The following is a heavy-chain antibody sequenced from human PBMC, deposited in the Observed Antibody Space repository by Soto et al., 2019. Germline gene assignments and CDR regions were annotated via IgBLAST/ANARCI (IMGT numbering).Heavy chain of an antibody. Sequence: SVKVSCKASGGTLSSYAISWVRQAPGQGHEWMGGIIPIFVTANYAQKFQGRVTITAHESTSTAYMELSSLRSEDTAVYYCASSSRYSSGWPRVDYWGQGTLVTVSS. CDR3: ASSSRYSSGWPRVDY. V-gene: IGHV1-69*13. CDR2: IIPIFVTA. J-gene: IGHJ4*02. D-gene: IGHD6-19*01. CDR1: GGTLSSYA.